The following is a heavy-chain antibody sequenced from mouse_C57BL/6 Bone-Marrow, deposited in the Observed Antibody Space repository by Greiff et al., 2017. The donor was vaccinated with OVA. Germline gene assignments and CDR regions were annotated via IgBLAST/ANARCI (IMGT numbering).Heavy chain of an antibody. Sequence: EVKLVESGGGLVQPGGSLKLSCAASGFTFSDYYMYWVRQTPEKRLEWVAYISNGGGSTYYPDTVQGRFTISRDNAKNTLYLQMSRLKSEDTAMYYCAREIFMDYWGQGTSVTVSS. CDR3: AREIFMDY. V-gene: IGHV5-12*01. J-gene: IGHJ4*01. CDR1: GFTFSDYY. CDR2: ISNGGGST.